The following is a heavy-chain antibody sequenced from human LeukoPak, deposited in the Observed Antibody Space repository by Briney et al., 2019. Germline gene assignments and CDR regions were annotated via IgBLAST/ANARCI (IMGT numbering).Heavy chain of an antibody. V-gene: IGHV1-2*02. CDR3: ARVGCSSTSCHRWFDP. Sequence: ASVKVSCKASGYAFTGYYMHWVRQAPGQGLEWMGWINPNSGGTNYAQKFQGRVTKTRDTSISTAYMELSRLRSDDTAVYYCARVGCSSTSCHRWFDPWGQGTLVTVSS. CDR2: INPNSGGT. D-gene: IGHD2-2*01. CDR1: GYAFTGYY. J-gene: IGHJ5*02.